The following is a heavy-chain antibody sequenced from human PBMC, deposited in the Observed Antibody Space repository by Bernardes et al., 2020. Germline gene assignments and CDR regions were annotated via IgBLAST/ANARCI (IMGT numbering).Heavy chain of an antibody. CDR1: GGTLNNFA. CDR3: AKSVVADFSGYYYYMDV. V-gene: IGHV1-69*13. Sequence: SVKVSCRTSGGTLNNFAISWVRQAPRQGLEWMGGTYPFFGTTNVAQEFQDRVMITADESTGTAYMELSSLRSDDTAVYYCAKSVVADFSGYYYYMDVWGTGTTVTVSS. D-gene: IGHD2-15*01. J-gene: IGHJ6*03. CDR2: TYPFFGTT.